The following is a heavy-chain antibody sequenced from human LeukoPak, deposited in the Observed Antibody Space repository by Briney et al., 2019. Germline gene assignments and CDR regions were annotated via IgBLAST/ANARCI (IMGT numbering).Heavy chain of an antibody. CDR1: GFTVSSNY. CDR2: IYSGGST. J-gene: IGHJ4*02. CDR3: AKDHAIVVVPAASYDY. Sequence: GGSLRLSCAASGFTVSSNYMSWVRQAPGKGLEWVSVIYSGGSTYYADSVKGRFTISRDNSKNTLYLQMNSLRAEDTAVYYCAKDHAIVVVPAASYDYWGQGTLVTVSS. V-gene: IGHV3-53*01. D-gene: IGHD2-2*01.